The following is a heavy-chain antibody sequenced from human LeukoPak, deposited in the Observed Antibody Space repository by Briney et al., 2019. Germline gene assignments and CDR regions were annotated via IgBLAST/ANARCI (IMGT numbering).Heavy chain of an antibody. J-gene: IGHJ5*02. CDR3: AKENRGYCSGGSCLKTNWFDP. V-gene: IGHV3-30*18. D-gene: IGHD2-15*01. CDR1: GFTFSSYG. Sequence: GGSLRLSCAASGFTFSSYGMHWVRQAPGKGLEWVAVISYDGSNKYYADSVKGRFTISRDNSKNTLYLQMNSLRAEDTAVYYCAKENRGYCSGGSCLKTNWFDPWGQGTLVTVSS. CDR2: ISYDGSNK.